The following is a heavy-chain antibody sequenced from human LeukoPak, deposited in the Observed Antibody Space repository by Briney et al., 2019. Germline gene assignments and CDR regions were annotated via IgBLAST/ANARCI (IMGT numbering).Heavy chain of an antibody. J-gene: IGHJ6*04. CDR3: AELGITMVGGV. CDR2: ISSSGSTI. Sequence: HPGGSLRLSCAASGFTFSSYEMNWVRQAPGKGLEWVSYISSSGSTIYYAGPVKGRFTISRDNAKNSLYLQMNSLRAEDTAVYYCAELGITMVGGVWGKGTTVTISS. CDR1: GFTFSSYE. D-gene: IGHD3-10*02. V-gene: IGHV3-48*03.